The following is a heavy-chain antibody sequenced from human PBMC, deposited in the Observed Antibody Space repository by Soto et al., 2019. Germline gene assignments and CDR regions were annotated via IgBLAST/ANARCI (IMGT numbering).Heavy chain of an antibody. CDR2: ISYDGSNK. CDR3: AKAEGHYCSSTSCYEYYYYGMDV. CDR1: GFTFSSYG. D-gene: IGHD2-2*01. Sequence: GGSLRLSCAASGFTFSSYGMHWVRQAPGKGLEWVAVISYDGSNKYYADSVKGRFTISRDNSKNTLYLQMNSLRAEDTAVYYCAKAEGHYCSSTSCYEYYYYGMDVWGQGTTVTVSS. J-gene: IGHJ6*02. V-gene: IGHV3-30*18.